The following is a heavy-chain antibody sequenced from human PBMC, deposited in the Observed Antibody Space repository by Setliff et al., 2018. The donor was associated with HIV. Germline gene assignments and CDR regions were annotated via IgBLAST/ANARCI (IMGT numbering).Heavy chain of an antibody. CDR1: GDSISSGYY. J-gene: IGHJ4*02. Sequence: SETLSLTCTSSGDSISSGYYWSWVRQPPGKGLEWIGYIYYTGSTNYNPSLKSRLTISVDTSKNQFSLKLRSVTAADTAVYYCARDPPGYGDSNDYWGQGTLVTVSS. CDR3: ARDPPGYGDSNDY. V-gene: IGHV4-59*01. CDR2: IYYTGST. D-gene: IGHD4-17*01.